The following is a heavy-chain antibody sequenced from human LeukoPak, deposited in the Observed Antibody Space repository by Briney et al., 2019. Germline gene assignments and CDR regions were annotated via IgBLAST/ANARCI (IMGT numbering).Heavy chain of an antibody. J-gene: IGHJ3*02. CDR3: ASQIYCSGGSCYSDAFDI. CDR1: GFTFSSYA. Sequence: GGSLRLSCAASGFTFSSYAMHWVRQAPGKGLEWVAVISYDGSNKYYADSVKGRFTISRDNSKNTLYLQMNSLRAEDTAVYYCASQIYCSGGSCYSDAFDIWAKGQWSPSLQ. D-gene: IGHD2-15*01. V-gene: IGHV3-30-3*01. CDR2: ISYDGSNK.